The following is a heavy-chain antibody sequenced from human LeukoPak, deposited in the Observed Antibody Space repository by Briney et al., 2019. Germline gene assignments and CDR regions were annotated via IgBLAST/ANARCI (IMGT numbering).Heavy chain of an antibody. J-gene: IGHJ6*03. CDR3: ARDGATFSGYDWYYYMDV. CDR2: IKQDGSEK. V-gene: IGHV3-7*01. Sequence: GGSLRLSCAASGFTVSSNYTSWVRQAPGKGLEWVANIKQDGSEKYYVDSVKGRFTISRDNAKNSMYLQMNSLRAEDTAVYYCARDGATFSGYDWYYYMDVWGKGTTVTVSS. D-gene: IGHD5-12*01. CDR1: GFTVSSNY.